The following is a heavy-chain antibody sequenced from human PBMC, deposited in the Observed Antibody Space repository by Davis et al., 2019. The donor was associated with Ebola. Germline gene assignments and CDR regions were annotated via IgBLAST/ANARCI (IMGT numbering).Heavy chain of an antibody. Sequence: SVKVSCKASGYTFTSYYMHWVRQAPGQGLEWMGRIIPILGTANYAQKFQGRVTITADESTSTAYMELSSLRSEDTAVYYCASSYSNFYYGMDVWGQGTTVTVSS. J-gene: IGHJ6*02. CDR3: ASSYSNFYYGMDV. D-gene: IGHD4-11*01. CDR2: IIPILGTA. CDR1: GYTFTSYY. V-gene: IGHV1-69*11.